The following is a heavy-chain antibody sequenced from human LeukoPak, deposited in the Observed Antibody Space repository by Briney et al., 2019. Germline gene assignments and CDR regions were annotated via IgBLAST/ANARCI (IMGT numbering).Heavy chain of an antibody. J-gene: IGHJ4*02. V-gene: IGHV3-30*04. CDR3: ARVTAPVYGDYYYFDY. Sequence: GGSLRLSCAASGFTFSSYARPWVRQAPGKGLEWVAVISYDGSNKYYADSVKGRFTISSDNSRNTLYLQMNSLRAEDTAVYYCARVTAPVYGDYYYFDYWGQGTLVTVSS. CDR2: ISYDGSNK. CDR1: GFTFSSYA. D-gene: IGHD4-17*01.